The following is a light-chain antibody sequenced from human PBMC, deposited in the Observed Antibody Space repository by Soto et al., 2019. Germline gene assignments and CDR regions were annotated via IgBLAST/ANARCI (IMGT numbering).Light chain of an antibody. CDR2: GAS. Sequence: EIVMTQSPATLSLSPGERAALSCRASQSINSELAWYQQKPGQPPRLLIYGASTRDTGVRPRFTGSESGSEFTLTIRGLQSEDFAVYYCQQGHNWPLTFGQGTRLEI. V-gene: IGKV3-15*01. CDR1: QSINSE. J-gene: IGKJ2*01. CDR3: QQGHNWPLT.